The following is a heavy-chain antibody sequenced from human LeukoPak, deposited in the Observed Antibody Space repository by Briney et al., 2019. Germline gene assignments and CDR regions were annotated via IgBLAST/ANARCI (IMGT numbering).Heavy chain of an antibody. Sequence: SETLSLTCTVSGGSISSSSYYWGWIRQPPGKGLEWIGSIYYSGSTYYNPSLKSQVTISVDTSKNQFSLKLSSVTAADTAVYYCATSKGGYYYGMDVWGQGTTVTVSS. CDR1: GGSISSSSYY. J-gene: IGHJ6*02. D-gene: IGHD3-16*01. CDR2: IYYSGST. V-gene: IGHV4-39*01. CDR3: ATSKGGYYYGMDV.